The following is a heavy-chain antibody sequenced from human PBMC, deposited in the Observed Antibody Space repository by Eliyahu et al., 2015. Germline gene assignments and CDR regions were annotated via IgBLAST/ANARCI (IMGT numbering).Heavy chain of an antibody. V-gene: IGHV3-48*03. Sequence: EVQVMESGGGLVQPGGSLRLSCVTSGFTFXSYHMNWVRQAPGKGLEWISFISPNANTIYYADSVQGRFTMSRDNAENSVYLEMRSLRVEDTAVYYCGRYCASDECLDHGFDMWGHGTMVRVSS. D-gene: IGHD2-21*01. CDR1: GFTFXSYH. J-gene: IGHJ3*02. CDR2: ISPNANTI. CDR3: GRYCASDECLDHGFDM.